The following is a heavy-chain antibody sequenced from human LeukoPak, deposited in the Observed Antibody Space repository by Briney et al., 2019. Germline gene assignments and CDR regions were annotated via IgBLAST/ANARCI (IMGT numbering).Heavy chain of an antibody. CDR2: ISYDGSNK. D-gene: IGHD5-24*01. CDR1: GFTFSSYA. CDR3: ARVDGYTSEYFQH. Sequence: GRSLRLSCAASGFTFSSYAMHWVRQAPGKGLEWVAVISYDGSNKYYADSVKGRFTISRDNSKNTLYLQMNSLRAEDTAVYYCARVDGYTSEYFQHWGQGTLV. J-gene: IGHJ1*01. V-gene: IGHV3-30-3*01.